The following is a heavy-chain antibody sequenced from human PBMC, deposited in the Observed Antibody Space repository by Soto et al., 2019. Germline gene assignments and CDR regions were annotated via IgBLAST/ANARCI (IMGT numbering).Heavy chain of an antibody. Sequence: GSGPTLVNPIQTLTLTCTFSGFSLSTSGVGVCWIRQPPGKALEWLALIYWNDDNRYSPSLKCRLTITKDTSKNQVVLTMTNMDPVDTATYYCAHSSLDSSGWYLTSFDYWGQGTLVTVSS. CDR1: GFSLSTSGVG. CDR3: AHSSLDSSGWYLTSFDY. CDR2: IYWNDDN. D-gene: IGHD6-19*01. J-gene: IGHJ4*02. V-gene: IGHV2-5*01.